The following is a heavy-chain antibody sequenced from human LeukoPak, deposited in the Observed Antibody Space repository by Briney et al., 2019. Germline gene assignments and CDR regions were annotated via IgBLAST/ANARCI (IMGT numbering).Heavy chain of an antibody. J-gene: IGHJ4*02. D-gene: IGHD2-2*01. V-gene: IGHV4-39*07. CDR3: ARAPPDIVVVPAARGY. Sequence: PSETLSLTCTVSGGSISSSSYYWGWIRQPPGKGLEWIGSIYYSGSTYHNPSLKSRVTISVDTSKNQFSLKLSSVTAADTAVYYCARAPPDIVVVPAARGYWGQGTLVTVSS. CDR2: IYYSGST. CDR1: GGSISSSSYY.